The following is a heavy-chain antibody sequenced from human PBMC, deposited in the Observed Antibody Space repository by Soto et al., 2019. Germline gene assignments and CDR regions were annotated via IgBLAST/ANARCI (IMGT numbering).Heavy chain of an antibody. V-gene: IGHV3-53*01. CDR3: HGYGY. J-gene: IGHJ4*02. D-gene: IGHD5-18*01. CDR1: GFSVRANY. CDR2: IYSGDTT. Sequence: VQLVESGGGLIQPGGSLRLSCAVSGFSVRANYMSWVRQAPGKGLEWVSVIYSGDTTYYADSVKGRFIISRDISKNILYLQMNILRAEDTAVYYCHGYGYWGQGTLVTVSS.